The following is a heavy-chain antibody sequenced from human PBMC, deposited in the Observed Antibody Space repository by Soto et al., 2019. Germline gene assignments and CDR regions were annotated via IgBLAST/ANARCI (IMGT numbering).Heavy chain of an antibody. Sequence: QITLNESGPTVVKPTETLTLTCTFSGFSLTTSGVGVGWVRQSPGKAPEWLAFSYWDDDKRYSTSLKSRLTITKDTSKNQVVLTMANVDPADTATYYCAHRVRRAVFGLVTTTAIYFDFWGQGTPVVVSS. J-gene: IGHJ4*02. CDR2: SYWDDDK. CDR1: GFSLTTSGVG. V-gene: IGHV2-5*02. D-gene: IGHD3-3*01. CDR3: AHRVRRAVFGLVTTTAIYFDF.